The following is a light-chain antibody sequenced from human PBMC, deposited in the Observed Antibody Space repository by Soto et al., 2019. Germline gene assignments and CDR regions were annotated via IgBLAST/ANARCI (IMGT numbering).Light chain of an antibody. CDR1: PSVSRNY. CDR2: GAS. CDR3: QNYDTSPT. J-gene: IGKJ1*01. V-gene: IGKV3-20*01. Sequence: EIVLPQSPGTLSLSAGERATLSCRASPSVSRNYLAWYQHKPGQAPTALLYGASNRATGVPARFSGSGSGTDFTLTISRLEPEDFAVDYCQNYDTSPTFGQGTKVEVK.